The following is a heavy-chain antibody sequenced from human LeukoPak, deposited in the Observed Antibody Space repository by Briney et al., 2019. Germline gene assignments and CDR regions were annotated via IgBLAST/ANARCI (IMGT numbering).Heavy chain of an antibody. CDR2: ISSSGSTI. Sequence: GGSLRLSCAAPGFTFSDYYMSWLRQAPGKGLGWVSYISSSGSTIYYADSVKGRFTISRDNAKNSLYLQMNSLRAEDTAVYYCARNYYYDSSGPWTKTRPGAFDIWGQGTMVTVSS. D-gene: IGHD3-22*01. CDR1: GFTFSDYY. V-gene: IGHV3-11*04. CDR3: ARNYYYDSSGPWTKTRPGAFDI. J-gene: IGHJ3*02.